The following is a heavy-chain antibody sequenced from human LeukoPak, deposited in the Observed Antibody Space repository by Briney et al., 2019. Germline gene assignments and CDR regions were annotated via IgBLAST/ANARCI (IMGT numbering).Heavy chain of an antibody. CDR1: RFTVSNNY. D-gene: IGHD2-15*01. V-gene: IGHV3-66*01. J-gene: IGHJ4*02. CDR3: ARGPGYCTGGTCHSHY. Sequence: GGSLRLSRAASRFTVSNNYMSSVRQAPGKGLEWVSVIYSGGSPYYADPVEGRFTISRDNSKNTLYLQMNSLRAEDTAVYYCARGPGYCTGGTCHSHYWGQGTLVTVSS. CDR2: IYSGGSP.